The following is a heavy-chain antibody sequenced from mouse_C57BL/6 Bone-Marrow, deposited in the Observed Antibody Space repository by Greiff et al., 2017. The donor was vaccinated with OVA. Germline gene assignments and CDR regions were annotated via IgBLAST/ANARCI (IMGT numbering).Heavy chain of an antibody. D-gene: IGHD2-13*01. CDR3: ARGEAVD. J-gene: IGHJ2*01. Sequence: VQLQESGAELVRPGASVKLSCKASGYTFTDYYINWVKQRPGQGLEWIARIYPGSGNTYYNEKFKGKATLTAEKSSSTAYMQLSSLTSEDSAVYFCARGEAVDWGQGTTLTVSS. V-gene: IGHV1-76*01. CDR2: IYPGSGNT. CDR1: GYTFTDYY.